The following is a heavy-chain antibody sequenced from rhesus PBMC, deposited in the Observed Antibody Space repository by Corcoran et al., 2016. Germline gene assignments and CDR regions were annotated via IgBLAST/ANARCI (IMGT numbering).Heavy chain of an antibody. CDR3: ARTRLGGYDY. V-gene: IGHV4-106*01. J-gene: IGHJ4*01. Sequence: QVQLQESGPGLVKPSETLSLTCAVSGGSISDDYYWSWIRQPPGKGLEWIGYIYGSGGGTNNNPSLKNRVTISIDTSKNQFSLKLSSVTAADTAVYYCARTRLGGYDYWGQGVLVTVSS. CDR2: IYGSGGGT. CDR1: GGSISDDYY. D-gene: IGHD5-12*01.